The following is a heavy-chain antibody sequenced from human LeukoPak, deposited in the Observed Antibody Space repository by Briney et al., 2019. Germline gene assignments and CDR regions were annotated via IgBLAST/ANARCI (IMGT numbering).Heavy chain of an antibody. D-gene: IGHD2-15*01. CDR3: AKVRTQYCSSGNCFNYYFEY. CDR1: GFTFSNYG. V-gene: IGHV3-30*18. Sequence: GRSLRLSCVGSGFTFSNYGMHWVRQAPGKGLEWVAVIGYDGSNQYYADSVKGRFTISRDNSKSTLYLQMDSLRTEDTAVYYCAKVRTQYCSSGNCFNYYFEYWGQGTLVTVSS. CDR2: IGYDGSNQ. J-gene: IGHJ4*02.